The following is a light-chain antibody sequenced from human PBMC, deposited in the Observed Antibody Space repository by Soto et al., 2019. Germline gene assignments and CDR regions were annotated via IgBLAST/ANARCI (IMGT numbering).Light chain of an antibody. CDR1: QSVSSSY. J-gene: IGKJ1*01. Sequence: EIVLTQSPGTLSLSPGERATLSCRASQSVSSSYLAWYQQKPGQAPRLLIYGASSRATGIPDRFSGSGSGTDFTLTIIRLEPEAFAVYYCQHYGSSRTFGQGTKVEIK. CDR3: QHYGSSRT. V-gene: IGKV3-20*01. CDR2: GAS.